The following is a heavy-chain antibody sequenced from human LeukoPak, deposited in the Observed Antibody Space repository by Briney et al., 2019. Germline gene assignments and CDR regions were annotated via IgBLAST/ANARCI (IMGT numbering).Heavy chain of an antibody. CDR3: ARDPLGYCSRTSCADAFDI. CDR2: ISSNGGST. Sequence: GGSLRLSCAASGFTFSSYAMHWVRQAPGKGLEYVSAISSNGGSTYYANSVKGRFTISRDNSKNTLYLQMGSLRAEDMAVYYCARDPLGYCSRTSCADAFDIWGQGTMVTVSS. V-gene: IGHV3-64*01. J-gene: IGHJ3*02. CDR1: GFTFSSYA. D-gene: IGHD2-2*01.